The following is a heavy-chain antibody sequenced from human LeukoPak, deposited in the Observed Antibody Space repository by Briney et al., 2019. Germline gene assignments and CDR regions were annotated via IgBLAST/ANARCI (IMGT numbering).Heavy chain of an antibody. Sequence: ASVKVSCKASGYIFSTYGISWVRQAPGQGLEWMGWISGYSGNTNYAQKVQDRVTMTTDTSTSTAYMELRSLRSDDTAVYYCARARKFYYDSSDSFTPNYAYWGQGTLVTVSS. CDR1: GYIFSTYG. CDR2: ISGYSGNT. CDR3: ARARKFYYDSSDSFTPNYAY. J-gene: IGHJ4*02. V-gene: IGHV1-18*01. D-gene: IGHD3-22*01.